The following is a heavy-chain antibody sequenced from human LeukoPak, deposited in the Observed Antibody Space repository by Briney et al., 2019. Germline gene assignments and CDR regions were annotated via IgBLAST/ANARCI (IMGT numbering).Heavy chain of an antibody. V-gene: IGHV4-4*07. Sequence: SETLSLTCTVSGGSISSYYWSWIRQPAGKGLEWIGRIYTSGSTNYNPSLKSRVTMSVDTSKNQFSLKLSSVTAADTAVYYCARDLSLVALEMATIYDAFDIWGQGTMVTVSS. D-gene: IGHD5-24*01. J-gene: IGHJ3*02. CDR3: ARDLSLVALEMATIYDAFDI. CDR2: IYTSGST. CDR1: GGSISSYY.